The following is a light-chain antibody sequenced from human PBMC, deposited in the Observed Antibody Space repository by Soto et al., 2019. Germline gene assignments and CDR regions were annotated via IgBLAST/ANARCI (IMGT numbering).Light chain of an antibody. CDR2: EVS. CDR3: SSYTSNSAYVV. Sequence: QSALTQPASVSGSPGQSITISCSGTSSDVGGYIYVSWYQQHPGKAPKLMIYEVSNRPSGVSNRFSGSKSGNTASLTISGLQAEDEADYYCSSYTSNSAYVVFGGGTKLTVL. CDR1: SSDVGGYIY. J-gene: IGLJ2*01. V-gene: IGLV2-14*01.